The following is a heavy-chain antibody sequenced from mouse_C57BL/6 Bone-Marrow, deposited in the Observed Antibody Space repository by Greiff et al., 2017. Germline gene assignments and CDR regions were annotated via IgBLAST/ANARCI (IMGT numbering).Heavy chain of an antibody. CDR2: IYPGSGST. CDR1: GYTFTSYW. J-gene: IGHJ1*03. V-gene: IGHV1-55*01. CDR3: ARSASYSNYWYFYV. D-gene: IGHD2-5*01. Sequence: QVQLQQPGAELVKPGASVKMSCKASGYTFTSYWITWVKQRPGQGLEWIGDIYPGSGSTNYNEKFKSKATLTVDTSSSTAYMQLSSLTSEDSAVYYCARSASYSNYWYFYVWGTGTTVTVSS.